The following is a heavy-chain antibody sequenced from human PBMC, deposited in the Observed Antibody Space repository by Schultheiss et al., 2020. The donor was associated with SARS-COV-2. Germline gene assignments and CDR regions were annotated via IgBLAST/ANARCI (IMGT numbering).Heavy chain of an antibody. CDR2: IYFRGST. V-gene: IGHV4-59*12. D-gene: IGHD2-15*01. J-gene: IGHJ4*02. CDR3: ARDPGMVVAAKYYFDY. Sequence: ESLKISCAASGFTFSDYYWTWIRHRPGKGLEWIGYIYFRGSTYYNPSLKSRVTISVYTSKNQFSLKLSSVTAADTAVYYCARDPGMVVAAKYYFDYWGQGTLVTVSS. CDR1: GFTFSDYY.